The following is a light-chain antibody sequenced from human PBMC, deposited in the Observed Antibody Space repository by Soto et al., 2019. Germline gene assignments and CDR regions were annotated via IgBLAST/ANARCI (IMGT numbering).Light chain of an antibody. CDR2: KAS. Sequence: DIQMTQSPSSVSASVGDRVTITCRASQGISDWLAWYQQKPGKAPKLLIYKASSLETGVPSRFSGSGSGTEFTLTISSLQPDDFATYYCQQSNSYPFTFGPGTKVNIK. CDR3: QQSNSYPFT. J-gene: IGKJ3*01. V-gene: IGKV1-5*03. CDR1: QGISDW.